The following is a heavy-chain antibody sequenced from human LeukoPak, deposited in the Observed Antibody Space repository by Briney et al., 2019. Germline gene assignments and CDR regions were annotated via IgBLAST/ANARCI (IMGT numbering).Heavy chain of an antibody. J-gene: IGHJ6*02. CDR3: ARDKGLRFLEWSIPGGYYYYGMDV. V-gene: IGHV3-11*01. CDR1: GFTFSDYY. CDR2: ISSSGSTI. Sequence: PGGSLRLSCAASGFTFSDYYMSWIRQAPGKGLEWVSYISSSGSTIYYADSVKGRLTISRDNAKNSLYLQMNSLRAEDTAVYYCARDKGLRFLEWSIPGGYYYYGMDVWGQGTTVTVSS. D-gene: IGHD3-3*01.